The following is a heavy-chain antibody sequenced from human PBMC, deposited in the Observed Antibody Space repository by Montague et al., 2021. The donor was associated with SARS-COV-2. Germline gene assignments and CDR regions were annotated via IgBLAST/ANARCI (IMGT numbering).Heavy chain of an antibody. V-gene: IGHV4-61*02. D-gene: IGHD1-26*01. CDR1: GDSVSSEIYY. CDR2: IYTSGST. J-gene: IGHJ4*02. CDR3: ARVGGNHYRYFDY. Sequence: TLSLTCTVSGDSVSSEIYYWSWIRQPAGKGLEWIVRIYTSGSTNYYPSLRNRITISVDTSKNTLSLRLSSVTAADTAVYYCARVGGNHYRYFDYWGQGTLVTVSS.